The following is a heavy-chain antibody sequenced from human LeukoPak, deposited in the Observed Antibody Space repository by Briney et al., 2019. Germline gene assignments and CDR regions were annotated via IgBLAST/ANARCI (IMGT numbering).Heavy chain of an antibody. D-gene: IGHD2-15*01. Sequence: SETLSLTCTVSGGSISSADYYWSWFRQPPGKGLEWIGYIYYSGSTNYNPSLKSRVTISVDTSKNQFSLKLSSVTAADTAVYYCARQGYCSGGSCLRFDPWGQGTLVTVSS. J-gene: IGHJ5*02. CDR1: GGSISSADYY. CDR2: IYYSGST. CDR3: ARQGYCSGGSCLRFDP. V-gene: IGHV4-61*08.